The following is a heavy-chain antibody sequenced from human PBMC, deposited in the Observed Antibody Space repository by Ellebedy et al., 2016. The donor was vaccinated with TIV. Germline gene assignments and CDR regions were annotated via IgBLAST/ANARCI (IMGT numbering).Heavy chain of an antibody. Sequence: SETLSLTXTVSGGPISSYYWSWIRQPPGKGLEWIGYIYYSGSTNYNPSLKSRVTISVDTSKNQFSLKLSSVTAADTAVYYCASVQKRNYGGYYYYGMDVWGQGTTVTVSS. CDR3: ASVQKRNYGGYYYYGMDV. J-gene: IGHJ6*02. CDR2: IYYSGST. CDR1: GGPISSYY. D-gene: IGHD1-7*01. V-gene: IGHV4-59*01.